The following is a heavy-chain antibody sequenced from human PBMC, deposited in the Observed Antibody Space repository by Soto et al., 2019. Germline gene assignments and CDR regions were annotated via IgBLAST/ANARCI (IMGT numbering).Heavy chain of an antibody. CDR3: ARPYYGSDSPDYGMDV. Sequence: RLSCAASGFTFSSYWMHWVRQAPGKGLVWVSRINSDGSRTSYADSVKGRFTISRDTAKNTLYLQMNSLRAEDTAVYYCARPYYGSDSPDYGMDVWGQGTTVTVSS. J-gene: IGHJ6*02. CDR1: GFTFSSYW. V-gene: IGHV3-74*01. CDR2: INSDGSRT. D-gene: IGHD3-10*01.